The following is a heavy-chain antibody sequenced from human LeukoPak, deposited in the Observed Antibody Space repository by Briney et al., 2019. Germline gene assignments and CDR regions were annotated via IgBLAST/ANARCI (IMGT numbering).Heavy chain of an antibody. CDR2: IYYSGST. V-gene: IGHV4-59*01. CDR1: GGSISSYY. Sequence: SETLSLTCTVSGGSISSYYWSWIRQPPGKGLEWIGYIYYSGSTNYNPSLKSRVTISVDTSKNQFSLKLSSVTAAHTAVYYCARAMVRGVPFDYWGQGTLVTVSS. CDR3: ARAMVRGVPFDY. J-gene: IGHJ4*02. D-gene: IGHD3-10*01.